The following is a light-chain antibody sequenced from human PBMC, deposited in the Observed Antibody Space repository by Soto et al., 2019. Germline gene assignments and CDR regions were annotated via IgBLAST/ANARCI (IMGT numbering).Light chain of an antibody. CDR3: SSCTSSSSLLYV. CDR2: EVN. Sequence: QSVLTQPASVSGSPGQSITISCTGTSSDVGYYNYVSWYRQHPGKAPRLMIYEVNNRPSGVSSRFSGSKSGNTASLTLSGLQAEDEADYYCSSCTSSSSLLYVFGTGTKVTVL. J-gene: IGLJ1*01. CDR1: SSDVGYYNY. V-gene: IGLV2-14*01.